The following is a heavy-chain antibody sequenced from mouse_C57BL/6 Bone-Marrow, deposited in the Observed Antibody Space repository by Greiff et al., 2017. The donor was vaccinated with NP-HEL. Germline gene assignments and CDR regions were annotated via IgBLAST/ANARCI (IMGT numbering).Heavy chain of an antibody. D-gene: IGHD2-5*01. CDR3: ARDYYSNYGRLIYYAMDY. CDR2: IDPSDSYT. J-gene: IGHJ4*01. Sequence: VQLQQPGAELVMPGASVKLSYKASGYTFTSYWMHWVKQRPGQGLEWIGEIDPSDSYTNYNQKFKGKSTLTVDKSSSTAYMQLSSLTSEDSAVYYCARDYYSNYGRLIYYAMDYWGQGTSVTVSS. V-gene: IGHV1-69*01. CDR1: GYTFTSYW.